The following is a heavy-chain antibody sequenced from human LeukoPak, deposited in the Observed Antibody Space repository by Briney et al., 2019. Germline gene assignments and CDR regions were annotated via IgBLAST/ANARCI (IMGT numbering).Heavy chain of an antibody. V-gene: IGHV1-69*05. CDR2: IIPIFGTA. CDR3: ARAVERGYYMDV. D-gene: IGHD5-24*01. J-gene: IGHJ6*03. CDR1: GGTFSSYA. Sequence: SVKVSCKASGGTFSSYAISWVRQAPGQGLEWMGGIIPIFGTANYAQKFQGSVTITTDESTSTAYMELSSLRSEDTAVYYCARAVERGYYMDVWGKGTPVTVSS.